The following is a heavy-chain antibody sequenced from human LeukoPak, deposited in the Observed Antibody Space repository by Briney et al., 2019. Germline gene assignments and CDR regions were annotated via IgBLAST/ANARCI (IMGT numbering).Heavy chain of an antibody. CDR3: ARDRYYYDSSGYYYFDY. CDR2: IYYSGST. Sequence: SETLSLTCTVSGGSISSYYWSWIRQPPGKGLEWIGYIYYSGSTNYNPSLKSRVTISVDTSKNQFSLKLSSVTAADTAVYYCARDRYYYDSSGYYYFDYWGQGTLVTVSS. J-gene: IGHJ4*02. CDR1: GGSISSYY. V-gene: IGHV4-59*01. D-gene: IGHD3-22*01.